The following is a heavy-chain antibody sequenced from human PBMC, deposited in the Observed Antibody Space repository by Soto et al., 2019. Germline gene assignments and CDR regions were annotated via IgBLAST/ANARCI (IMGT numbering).Heavy chain of an antibody. V-gene: IGHV1-18*01. CDR3: ARDLRITIFGVVITDAFDI. CDR1: GYTFTSYG. Sequence: ASVKVSCKASGYTFTSYGISWVRQAPGQGLEWMGWISAYNGITNYAQKLQGRVTMTTDTSTSTAYMELRSLRSDDTAVYYCARDLRITIFGVVITDAFDIWGQGTMVTVSS. D-gene: IGHD3-3*01. J-gene: IGHJ3*02. CDR2: ISAYNGIT.